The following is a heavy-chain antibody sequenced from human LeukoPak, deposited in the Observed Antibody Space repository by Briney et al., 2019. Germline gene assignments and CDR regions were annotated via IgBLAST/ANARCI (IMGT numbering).Heavy chain of an antibody. CDR3: ARDRPTICSGGSCYSATAFDI. V-gene: IGHV4-4*07. CDR1: GGYISSYY. D-gene: IGHD2-15*01. J-gene: IGHJ3*02. Sequence: SETLSLTCTVSGGYISSYYCSWIRQPAGKGPELIGRIYTSGSTNYNPSLKSRVTMSVDTSKNQFSLKLSSVTAADTAVYYCARDRPTICSGGSCYSATAFDIWGQGTMVTVSS. CDR2: IYTSGST.